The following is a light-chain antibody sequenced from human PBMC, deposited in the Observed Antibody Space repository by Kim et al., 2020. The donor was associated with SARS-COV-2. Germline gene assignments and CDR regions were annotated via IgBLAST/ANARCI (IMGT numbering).Light chain of an antibody. CDR2: GIS. CDR1: QSLVHSDGRTY. CDR3: MQATQFPAT. J-gene: IGKJ1*01. Sequence: DIVMTQSPLSSLVTLGQPASISCRSSQSLVHSDGRTYLSWLHQRPGQPPRLLIHGISNRFSGVPDRFSGSGAGTDFKLKISRVEAEDVGVYYCMQATQFPATLGQGTKVDIK. V-gene: IGKV2-24*01.